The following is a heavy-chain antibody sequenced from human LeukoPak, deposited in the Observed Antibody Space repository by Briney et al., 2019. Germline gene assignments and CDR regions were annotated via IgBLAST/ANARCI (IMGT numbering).Heavy chain of an antibody. Sequence: GESLKISCKASGYSFTSYWIGWLRQMPGKSLEWMGIIYPGDSDTTYSPSFQGQVTISADKSISTAYLQWSSLKASDTAMYYCASAAGYSSGWYVYWGQGTLVTVSS. V-gene: IGHV5-51*01. CDR3: ASAAGYSSGWYVY. D-gene: IGHD6-19*01. CDR1: GYSFTSYW. J-gene: IGHJ4*02. CDR2: IYPGDSDT.